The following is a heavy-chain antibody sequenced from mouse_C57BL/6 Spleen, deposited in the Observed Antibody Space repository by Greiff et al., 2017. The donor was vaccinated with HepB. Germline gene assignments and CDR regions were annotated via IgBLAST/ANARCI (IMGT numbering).Heavy chain of an antibody. CDR2: INPNYGTT. V-gene: IGHV1-39*01. Sequence: LVEPGASVKISCKASGYSFTDYNMNWVKQSNGKSLEWIGVINPNYGTTSYNQKFKGKATLTVDQSSSTAYMQLNSLTSEDSAVYYCARWGTTVVATGYYAMDYWGQGTSVTVSS. J-gene: IGHJ4*01. D-gene: IGHD1-1*01. CDR3: ARWGTTVVATGYYAMDY. CDR1: GYSFTDYN.